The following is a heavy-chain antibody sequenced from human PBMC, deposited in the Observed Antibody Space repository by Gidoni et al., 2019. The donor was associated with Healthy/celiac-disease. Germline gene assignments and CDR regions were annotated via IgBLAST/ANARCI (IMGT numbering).Heavy chain of an antibody. D-gene: IGHD6-13*01. CDR2: NPSGGST. Sequence: NPSGGSTSYAQKFQGRVTMTRDTSTSTVYMELSSLRSEDTAVYYCAREGKVDSSSWYPGDNWFDPWGQGTLVTVSS. CDR3: AREGKVDSSSWYPGDNWFDP. J-gene: IGHJ5*02. V-gene: IGHV1-46*01.